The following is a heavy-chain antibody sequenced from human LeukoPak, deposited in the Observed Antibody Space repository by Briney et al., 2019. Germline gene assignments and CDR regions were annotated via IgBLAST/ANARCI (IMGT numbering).Heavy chain of an antibody. CDR1: GFTFSSYA. D-gene: IGHD3-9*01. Sequence: GGSLRLSCAASGFTFSSYAMSWVRQAPGKGLEWVSAISGSGGSTYYADSVKGRFTISRDNSKNTLYLQMNSLRAEDTAVYYCAKLPANYDILTGHYTPPNYFDYWGQGTLVTVSS. V-gene: IGHV3-23*01. CDR2: ISGSGGST. CDR3: AKLPANYDILTGHYTPPNYFDY. J-gene: IGHJ4*02.